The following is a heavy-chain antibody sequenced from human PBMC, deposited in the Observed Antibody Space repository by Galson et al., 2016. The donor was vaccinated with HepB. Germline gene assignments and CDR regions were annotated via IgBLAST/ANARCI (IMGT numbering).Heavy chain of an antibody. Sequence: SVKVSCKASGYIFTNYYMHWVRQAPGQGLEWMAIIHPSDGSTDSAEKFQGRITVTRDTSTSTVSLDLSSLRSQDTAVYYCARSDRIWGQGTMVTVSS. CDR1: GYIFTNYY. CDR3: ARSDRI. V-gene: IGHV1-46*01. J-gene: IGHJ3*02. CDR2: IHPSDGST.